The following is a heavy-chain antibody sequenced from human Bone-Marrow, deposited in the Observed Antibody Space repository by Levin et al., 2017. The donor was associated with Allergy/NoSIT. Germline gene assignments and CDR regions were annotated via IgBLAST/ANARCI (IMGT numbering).Heavy chain of an antibody. CDR3: AGDREGGTLGY. V-gene: IGHV4-31*03. J-gene: IGHJ4*02. CDR2: IYYSATT. Sequence: SETLSLTCTVSGDSISSGGYYWSWIRQHPGKGLEWIGYIYYSATTSYNPSLKSRLSLSFDTSKNQFSLNMSSVTAADTAVYYCAGDREGGTLGYWGQGTLVTVSS. CDR1: GDSISSGGYY. D-gene: IGHD2-15*01.